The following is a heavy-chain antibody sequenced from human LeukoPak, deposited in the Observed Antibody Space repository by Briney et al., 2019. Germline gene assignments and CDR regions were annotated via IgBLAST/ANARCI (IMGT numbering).Heavy chain of an antibody. D-gene: IGHD3-10*01. CDR2: VFYTGST. V-gene: IGHV4-39*07. CDR3: ARDWGFGDSEDWFDP. Sequence: PSETLSLTCTVSGASINDNNYYWGWIRQPPGKGLEWIGSVFYTGSTYYNPSLRSRVSISVDKSTNHISLEVTSVTAADTAVYYCARDWGFGDSEDWFDPWGQGTLVTVSS. CDR1: GASINDNNYY. J-gene: IGHJ5*02.